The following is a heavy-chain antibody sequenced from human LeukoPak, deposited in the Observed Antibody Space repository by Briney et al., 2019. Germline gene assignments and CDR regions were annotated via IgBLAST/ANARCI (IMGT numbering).Heavy chain of an antibody. J-gene: IGHJ4*02. D-gene: IGHD3-10*01. CDR2: IKEDGSEK. CDR1: GFTFSRYW. CDR3: AKLGDLFEF. Sequence: PGGSLRLSCAASGFTFSRYWMSWVRQAPGKGLEWVANIKEDGSEKYYVDSVKGRFTISRDKAKKSLYPQMNSLRVEDTAVYYCAKLGDLFEFCGQGTLVTVSS. V-gene: IGHV3-7*01.